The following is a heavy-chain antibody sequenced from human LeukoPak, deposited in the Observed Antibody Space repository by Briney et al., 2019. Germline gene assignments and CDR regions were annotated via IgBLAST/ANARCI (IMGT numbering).Heavy chain of an antibody. V-gene: IGHV1-2*02. CDR3: ARSPHILTGENFDY. J-gene: IGHJ4*02. CDR2: INPNSGGT. Sequence: GASVKVSCKTSGYTFTGYYMHWVRQAPGQGLEWMGWINPNSGGTNYAQKFQDRVSMIRDTSISTAYMHLSRLRSDDTAVYHCARSPHILTGENFDYWGQGTLLTVSS. D-gene: IGHD3-9*01. CDR1: GYTFTGYY.